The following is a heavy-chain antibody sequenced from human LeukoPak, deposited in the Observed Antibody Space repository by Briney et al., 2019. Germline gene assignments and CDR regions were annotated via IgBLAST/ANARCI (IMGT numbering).Heavy chain of an antibody. Sequence: ASVKVSCKASGYTFTGYYMHWVRQAPGQGLEWMGWINPNSGGTNYAQKFQGRVTMTRDRSISTAYMELSRLRSDDTAMYYCARLTDYYDGSGPYGFDIWGQGTKVTVSS. J-gene: IGHJ3*02. V-gene: IGHV1-2*02. CDR1: GYTFTGYY. CDR2: INPNSGGT. D-gene: IGHD3-22*01. CDR3: ARLTDYYDGSGPYGFDI.